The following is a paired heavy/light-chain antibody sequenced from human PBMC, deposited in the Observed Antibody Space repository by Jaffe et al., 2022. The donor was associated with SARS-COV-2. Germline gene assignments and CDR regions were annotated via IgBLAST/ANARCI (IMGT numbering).Heavy chain of an antibody. D-gene: IGHD3-3*01. CDR2: VSNGGGST. CDR1: GFTFSCCA. V-gene: IGHV3-23*01. Sequence: EVHLLESGGGLVQPGGSLRLSCAASGFTFSCCAVSWVRQGPGKGLEWVSTVSNGGGSTYYADSVKGRFTISRDNSKNTLYLQMNSLRAEDTAVYYCARNSGINRGEWFFDYWGQGTLATVSS. J-gene: IGHJ4*02. CDR3: ARNSGINRGEWFFDY.
Light chain of an antibody. J-gene: IGLJ1*01. Sequence: QSVLTQPPSVSGAPGQRVTISCTGSSSNIGTGYDVHWYQQLPGTAPKLLIYGNTNRPSGVPDRFSGSKSGTSASLAITGLQAEDEADYYCQSYDSSLSGSYVFGTGTKVTVL. CDR2: GNT. CDR1: SSNIGTGYD. CDR3: QSYDSSLSGSYV. V-gene: IGLV1-40*01.